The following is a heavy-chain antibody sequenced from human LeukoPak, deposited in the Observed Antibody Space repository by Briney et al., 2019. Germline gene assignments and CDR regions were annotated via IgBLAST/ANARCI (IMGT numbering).Heavy chain of an antibody. J-gene: IGHJ4*02. D-gene: IGHD2-15*01. Sequence: GKSLRLSCVRSGFNFYTYAMAGMPHALGGGREGVSSIAGGGGSISYAESLQGRFTISRDNATSTLFLQMDSLRAGDTATYFCAIKILGYYPFLSWGPGTPVAVSS. CDR3: AIKILGYYPFLS. CDR1: GFNFYTYA. V-gene: IGHV3-23*01. CDR2: IAGGGGSI.